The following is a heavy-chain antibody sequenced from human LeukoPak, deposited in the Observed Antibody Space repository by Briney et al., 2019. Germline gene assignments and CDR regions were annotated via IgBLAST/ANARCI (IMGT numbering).Heavy chain of an antibody. D-gene: IGHD3-22*01. CDR3: ARVYYYDSSGYYY. CDR2: ISYDGGNK. J-gene: IGHJ4*02. CDR1: GFTFSRSA. Sequence: PGGSLRLSCAASGFTFSRSAMHWVRQVPGKGLEWVAIISYDGGNKYYADSVKGRFTISRDNAKNSLYLQMNSLRAEDTAVYYCARVYYYDSSGYYYWGQGTLVTVSS. V-gene: IGHV3-30*04.